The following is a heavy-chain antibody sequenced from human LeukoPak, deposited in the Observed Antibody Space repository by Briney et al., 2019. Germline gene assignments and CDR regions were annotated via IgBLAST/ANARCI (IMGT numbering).Heavy chain of an antibody. CDR3: ARLKGSGSYSFDY. V-gene: IGHV3-21*01. CDR1: GFTFSSYS. Sequence: PGGSLRLSCAATGFTFSSYSTNWVRQAPGKGLEWVSSISSSSSYIYYADSVKGRFTISRDNAKNSLYLQMNSLRAEDTAVYYCARLKGSGSYSFDYWGQGTLVTVSS. CDR2: ISSSSSYI. J-gene: IGHJ4*02. D-gene: IGHD3-10*01.